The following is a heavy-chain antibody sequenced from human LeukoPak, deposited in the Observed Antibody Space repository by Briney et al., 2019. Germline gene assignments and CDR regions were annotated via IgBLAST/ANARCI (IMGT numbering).Heavy chain of an antibody. CDR2: ISGSGGST. Sequence: GGSLRLSCAASGFTFSSYAVSWVRQAPGKGLEWVSAISGSGGSTYYADSVKGRFTISRDNAKNTVYLQMNSLRAEDTAVYFCARERWLQPDYWGQGTLVTVSA. J-gene: IGHJ4*02. D-gene: IGHD5-24*01. CDR1: GFTFSSYA. CDR3: ARERWLQPDY. V-gene: IGHV3-23*01.